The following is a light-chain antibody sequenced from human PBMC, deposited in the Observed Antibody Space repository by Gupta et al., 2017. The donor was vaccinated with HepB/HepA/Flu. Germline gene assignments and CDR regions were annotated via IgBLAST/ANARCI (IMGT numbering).Light chain of an antibody. J-gene: IGKJ5*01. Sequence: DIVLTQSPGTLSLSPGERATLSCRASQSVSDNYLAWYRQRPGQAPRLIIYGVFSRATGTPDRFSGSGSGTDFTLTISRLEPEDFAVYYCQQYARAPDTFGQGTRLDIK. CDR1: QSVSDNY. V-gene: IGKV3-20*01. CDR2: GVF. CDR3: QQYARAPDT.